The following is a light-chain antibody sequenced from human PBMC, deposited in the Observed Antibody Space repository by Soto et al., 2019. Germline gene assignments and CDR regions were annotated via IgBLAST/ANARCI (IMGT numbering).Light chain of an antibody. Sequence: DIQMTQSPSAMSASVGDRVTITCRASQAISHYLAWFHQRPGEVPKRLIYGASTLQSGVPSRFSGSGSGTEFTLTISSLQPEDFGTYYCLQHNTYPLCFGGGTQVE. V-gene: IGKV1-17*03. CDR1: QAISHY. J-gene: IGKJ4*01. CDR2: GAS. CDR3: LQHNTYPLC.